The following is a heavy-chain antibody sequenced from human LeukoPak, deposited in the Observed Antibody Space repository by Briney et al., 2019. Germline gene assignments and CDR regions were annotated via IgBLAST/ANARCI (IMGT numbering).Heavy chain of an antibody. CDR1: GYTFTGYY. Sequence: GASVKVSCKASGYTFTGYYMHWVRQAPGQGLEWMGWINPNSGGTNYAQKFQGRVTMTRDTSISTAYMELSRLRSDDTAVYYCARIPDNWNDAFDIWGQGTMVTVSS. J-gene: IGHJ3*02. D-gene: IGHD1-20*01. CDR3: ARIPDNWNDAFDI. CDR2: INPNSGGT. V-gene: IGHV1-2*02.